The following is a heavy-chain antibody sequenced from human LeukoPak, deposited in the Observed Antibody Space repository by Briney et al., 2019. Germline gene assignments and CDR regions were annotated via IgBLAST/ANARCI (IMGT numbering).Heavy chain of an antibody. V-gene: IGHV3-48*02. CDR3: ATVRPFDY. CDR1: GFTFSSYD. J-gene: IGHJ4*02. CDR2: ISSSGSTK. Sequence: PGGSLRLSCEASGFTFSSYDMNWVRRGPGKGLEWVSYISSSGSTKNYADSVKGRFIISRDNAKNSLYLQMNSLRDEDTAVYYCATVRPFDYWGQGTLVTVSS. D-gene: IGHD3-22*01.